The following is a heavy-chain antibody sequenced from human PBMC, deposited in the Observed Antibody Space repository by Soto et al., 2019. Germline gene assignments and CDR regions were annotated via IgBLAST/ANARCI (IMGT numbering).Heavy chain of an antibody. CDR3: ARTTWELGVRFDY. CDR1: GFPFSDFY. V-gene: IGHV3-11*01. J-gene: IGHJ4*02. Sequence: QVQLVESGGGLVRPGGSLRLSCAASGFPFSDFYMTWIRRAPGRGLQCLSYISGRGGTIYYADSVRGPFTISRDNAKNALDLQMDGLRGDDTGVYYCARTTWELGVRFDYWGQGALVTVSS. D-gene: IGHD1-26*01. CDR2: ISGRGGTI.